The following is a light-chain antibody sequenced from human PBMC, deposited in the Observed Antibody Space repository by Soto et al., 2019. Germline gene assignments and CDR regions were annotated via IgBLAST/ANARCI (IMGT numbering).Light chain of an antibody. J-gene: IGLJ1*01. CDR1: SSDIGASNY. Sequence: QSALTQPASVSGSPGQSITMSCSGTSSDIGASNYVSWYRQFPGEAPKLLIYEVTQRPSGVSSRFSGSKSGNTASLTISGLQAEDEADYYCCSYVGARTYVFGTGTQLTVL. CDR2: EVT. CDR3: CSYVGARTYV. V-gene: IGLV2-23*02.